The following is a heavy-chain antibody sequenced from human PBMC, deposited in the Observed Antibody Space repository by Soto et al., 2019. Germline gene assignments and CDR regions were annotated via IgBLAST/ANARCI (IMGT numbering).Heavy chain of an antibody. CDR2: IIPIFGTA. D-gene: IGHD3-22*01. V-gene: IGHV1-69*01. CDR1: GGTFSSYA. CDR3: ARGDYYDSSGYYFRPYFDY. J-gene: IGHJ4*02. Sequence: QVQLVQSGAEVKKPGSSVKVSCKASGGTFSSYAISWVRQAPGQGLEWMGGIIPIFGTANYAQKFQGRVTITADESTSTAYMELSSLRSEDTAVYYCARGDYYDSSGYYFRPYFDYWGQGTLVTVSS.